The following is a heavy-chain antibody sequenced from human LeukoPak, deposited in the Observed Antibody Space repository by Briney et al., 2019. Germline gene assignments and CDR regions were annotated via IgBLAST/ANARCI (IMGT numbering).Heavy chain of an antibody. Sequence: GGSLRLSCAASGFTFRIYGMHWVRQAPGKGLEWVAVISYDGSNKYFADSVKGRFTISRDNSKNTLYLQMNSLRAEDTAVYFCAKSQDGGRLFHFDYWGQGTLVTVSS. CDR2: ISYDGSNK. D-gene: IGHD1-26*01. V-gene: IGHV3-30*18. J-gene: IGHJ4*02. CDR3: AKSQDGGRLFHFDY. CDR1: GFTFRIYG.